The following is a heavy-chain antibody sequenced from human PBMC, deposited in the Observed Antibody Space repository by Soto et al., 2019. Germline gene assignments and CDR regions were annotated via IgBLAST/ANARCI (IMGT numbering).Heavy chain of an antibody. Sequence: QVQLEQAWAEVKKPGASVKVSCKASGYIFTAYSIHWVRRAPGQGLQWMGVVNPSGGSTNYAQKFQGRITLTRDTSRNTFYMDLSSLTSEDTAVYYCAREENCSDGICYSEYFQRWGQGTLVTVSS. J-gene: IGHJ1*01. CDR2: VNPSGGST. D-gene: IGHD2-15*01. V-gene: IGHV1-46*01. CDR3: AREENCSDGICYSEYFQR. CDR1: GYIFTAYS.